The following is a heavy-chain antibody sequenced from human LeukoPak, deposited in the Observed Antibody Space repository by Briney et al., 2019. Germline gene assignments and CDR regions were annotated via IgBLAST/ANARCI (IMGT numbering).Heavy chain of an antibody. Sequence: SVKVSCKASGGTFSSYAISWVRQAPGQGLEWMGGIIPIFGTANYAQKFQGRVTITTDESTSTAYMELSSLRSEDTVVYYCARGHSSSSREFDYWGQGTLVTVSS. CDR1: GGTFSSYA. CDR3: ARGHSSSSREFDY. CDR2: IIPIFGTA. V-gene: IGHV1-69*05. J-gene: IGHJ4*02. D-gene: IGHD6-6*01.